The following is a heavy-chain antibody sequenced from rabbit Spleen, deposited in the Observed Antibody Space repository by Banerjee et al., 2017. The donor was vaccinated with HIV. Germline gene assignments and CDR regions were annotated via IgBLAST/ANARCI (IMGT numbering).Heavy chain of an antibody. CDR1: GFSFSINYY. Sequence: QEQLVESGGGLVQPEGSLTLTCTASGFSFSINYYMCWVRQAPGKGLEWIACIEGGSSAFSYFASWAKGRFTCSKTSSTTVTLQMTSLTAADTATYFCARDSGSSFSSYGMDLWGPGTLVTVS. D-gene: IGHD8-1*01. J-gene: IGHJ6*01. CDR3: ARDSGSSFSSYGMDL. CDR2: IEGGSSAFS. V-gene: IGHV1S45*01.